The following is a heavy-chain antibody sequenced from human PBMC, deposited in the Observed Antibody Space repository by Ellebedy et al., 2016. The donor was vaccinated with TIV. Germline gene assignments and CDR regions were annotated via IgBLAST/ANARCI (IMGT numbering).Heavy chain of an antibody. D-gene: IGHD3-9*01. CDR2: ISSSSSYI. J-gene: IGHJ3*02. Sequence: GGSLRLSXAASGFTFSSYSMNWVRQAPGKGLEWVSSISSSSSYIYYADSVKGRFTISRDNAKNSLYLQMNSLRAEDTAVYYCARDSPGWSAFDIWGQGTMVTVSS. V-gene: IGHV3-21*01. CDR1: GFTFSSYS. CDR3: ARDSPGWSAFDI.